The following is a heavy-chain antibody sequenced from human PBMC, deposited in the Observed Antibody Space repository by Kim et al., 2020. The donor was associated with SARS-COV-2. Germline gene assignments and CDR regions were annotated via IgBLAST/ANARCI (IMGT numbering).Heavy chain of an antibody. Sequence: SETLSLTCAVYGGSFSGYYWSWIRQPPGKGLEWIGEINHSGSTNYNPSLKSRVTISVDTSKNQFSLKLSSVTAADTAVYYCARRFFNYGGNPLIRSREYYFDYWGQGTLVTVSS. V-gene: IGHV4-34*01. CDR1: GGSFSGYY. D-gene: IGHD4-17*01. CDR3: ARRFFNYGGNPLIRSREYYFDY. J-gene: IGHJ4*02. CDR2: INHSGST.